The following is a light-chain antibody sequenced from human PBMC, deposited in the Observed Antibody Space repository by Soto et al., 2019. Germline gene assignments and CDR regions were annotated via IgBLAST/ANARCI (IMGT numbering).Light chain of an antibody. CDR3: QQYNSYRRT. CDR1: QSISSW. CDR2: DAS. V-gene: IGKV1-5*01. Sequence: DIQMTHSASTLSESVGDRVTITCRASQSISSWLAWYQQKPGKAPKLLIYDASSLESGVPSRFSGSGSGTEFTLTISSLQPDDFATYYCQQYNSYRRTFGQGTRWIA. J-gene: IGKJ1*01.